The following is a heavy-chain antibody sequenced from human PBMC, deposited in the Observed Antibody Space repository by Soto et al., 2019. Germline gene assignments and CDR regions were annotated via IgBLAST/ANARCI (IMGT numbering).Heavy chain of an antibody. CDR2: IWYDGSDK. D-gene: IGHD5-18*01. CDR1: GFTFSSYG. J-gene: IGHJ4*02. Sequence: PGGSLRLSCAAAGFTFSSYGMHWVRQAPGKGLEWVAVIWYDGSDKYYVDSVKGRFTISRDNAKSSLYLQMNSLRAEDTAVYYWARESGYSYGFFDYWGQGTLVTVSS. CDR3: ARESGYSYGFFDY. V-gene: IGHV3-33*01.